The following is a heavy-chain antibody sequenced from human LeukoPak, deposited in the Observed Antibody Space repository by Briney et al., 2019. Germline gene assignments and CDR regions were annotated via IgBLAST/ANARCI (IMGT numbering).Heavy chain of an antibody. CDR1: GGSISSSSYY. D-gene: IGHD3-22*01. J-gene: IGHJ4*02. CDR2: IYYSGST. V-gene: IGHV4-39*01. CDR3: ARQLAIYGSGGYYYERGRYYFDF. Sequence: SETLSLTCTVSGGSISSSSYYWGWIRQPPGKGLEWIGTIYYSGSTYYNPSLKSRVTISVDTSKNQFSLKLSSVTAADTAVYSGARQLAIYGSGGYYYERGRYYFDFWGQGALVTVSS.